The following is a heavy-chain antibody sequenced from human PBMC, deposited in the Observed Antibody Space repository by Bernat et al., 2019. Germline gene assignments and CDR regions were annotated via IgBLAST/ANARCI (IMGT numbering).Heavy chain of an antibody. V-gene: IGHV4-34*01. Sequence: QVQLQQWGAGLLKPSETLSLTCAVYGGSFSGYYWSWIRQPPGKGLEWIGEINHSGSTNYNPSLKSRVTISVATSRTQFSLKLSSVTAADTAVYYCARGRPLYCSGGSCYSRWFDPWGQGTLVTVSS. D-gene: IGHD2-15*01. CDR1: GGSFSGYY. CDR3: ARGRPLYCSGGSCYSRWFDP. J-gene: IGHJ5*02. CDR2: INHSGST.